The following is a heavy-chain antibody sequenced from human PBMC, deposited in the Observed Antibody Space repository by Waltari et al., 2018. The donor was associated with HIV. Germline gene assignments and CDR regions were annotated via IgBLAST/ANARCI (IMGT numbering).Heavy chain of an antibody. V-gene: IGHV4-34*12. CDR1: GGSFSSYY. J-gene: IGHJ4*02. D-gene: IGHD3-22*01. CDR2: IIHIGST. CDR3: ATVVISSSGVRFDY. Sequence: QVQLQQWGAGLLKPSQTLSLTCAVYGGSFSSYYWGWIRQPPGKGLEWIGKIIHIGSTDYNPSLKSRVTRSVDRSKNQFSLKVNSLTAADTAVYYCATVVISSSGVRFDYWGQGTLVTVSS.